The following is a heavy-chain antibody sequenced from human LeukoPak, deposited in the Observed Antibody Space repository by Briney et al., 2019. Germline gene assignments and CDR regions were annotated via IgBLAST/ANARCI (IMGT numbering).Heavy chain of an antibody. CDR2: IYYSGST. J-gene: IGHJ3*02. V-gene: IGHV4-39*07. CDR3: ARDRGMVENRWGDGAFDI. D-gene: IGHD2-15*01. CDR1: GGSISSSSYY. Sequence: SETLSLTCTVSGGSISSSSYYWGWIRQPPGKGLEWIGSIYYSGSTYYNPSLKSRVTISVDTSNNQFSLKLSSVTAADTAVYYCARDRGMVENRWGDGAFDIWGQGTMVTVSS.